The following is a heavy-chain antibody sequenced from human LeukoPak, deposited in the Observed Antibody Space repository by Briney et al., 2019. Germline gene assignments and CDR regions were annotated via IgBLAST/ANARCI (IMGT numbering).Heavy chain of an antibody. J-gene: IGHJ4*02. CDR2: IEDDGDQK. CDR3: ARDIPRGSTHLDY. D-gene: IGHD1-26*01. Sequence: GGSLRLSCAASGFSFSNYWMTWVRQAPGKGLEWVASIEDDGDQKNYGDSVKGRFTISRDNAENSLYLQMNILRVEDTAVHYCARDIPRGSTHLDYCGQGTVVTVSA. V-gene: IGHV3-7*01. CDR1: GFSFSNYW.